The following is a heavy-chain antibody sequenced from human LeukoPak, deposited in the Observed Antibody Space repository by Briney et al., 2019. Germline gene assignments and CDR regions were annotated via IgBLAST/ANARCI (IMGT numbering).Heavy chain of an antibody. CDR3: AKAVWYSSSFDY. V-gene: IGHV3-23*01. CDR1: GFTFSSYA. CDR2: ISGSGGST. D-gene: IGHD6-6*01. Sequence: PGGSLRLSCAASGFTFSSYAMNWVRQAPGKGLEWVSAISGSGGSTYYADSVKGRFTISRDNSKNTLYLQMNSLRAEDTAVYYCAKAVWYSSSFDYWGQGTLVTVSS. J-gene: IGHJ4*02.